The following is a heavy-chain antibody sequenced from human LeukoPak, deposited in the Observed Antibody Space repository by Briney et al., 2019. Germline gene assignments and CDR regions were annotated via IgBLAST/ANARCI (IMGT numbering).Heavy chain of an antibody. J-gene: IGHJ4*02. CDR3: AKSRRDGYNFDFDY. V-gene: IGHV3-23*01. D-gene: IGHD5-24*01. Sequence: PGGTLRLSCAASGFTFSSYGMSWVRQAPGKGLEWVSAISGSGGSTYYADSVKGRFTISRDNSKNTLYLQMNSLRAEDTAVYYCAKSRRDGYNFDFDYWGQGTLVTVSS. CDR2: ISGSGGST. CDR1: GFTFSSYG.